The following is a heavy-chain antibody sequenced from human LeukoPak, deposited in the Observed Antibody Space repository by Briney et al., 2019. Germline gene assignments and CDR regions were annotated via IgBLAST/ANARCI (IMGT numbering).Heavy chain of an antibody. CDR1: GGSISSGSYY. Sequence: PSETLSLTCTVSGGSISSGSYYWSWIRQPAGKGLEWIGRIYTGGSTNYNPSLKSRVTISVDTSKNQFSLKLSSVTAADTAVYYCARLPNYYDAFDIWGQGTMVTVSS. D-gene: IGHD3-10*01. V-gene: IGHV4-61*02. CDR2: IYTGGST. J-gene: IGHJ3*02. CDR3: ARLPNYYDAFDI.